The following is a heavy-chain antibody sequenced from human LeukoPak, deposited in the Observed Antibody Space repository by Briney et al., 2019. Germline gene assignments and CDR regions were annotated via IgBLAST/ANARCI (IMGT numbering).Heavy chain of an antibody. CDR3: ARDGYYYNNSGYYAFDI. D-gene: IGHD3-22*01. CDR2: IRSDGSST. J-gene: IGHJ3*02. CDR1: VFTLCSNW. V-gene: IGHV3-74*01. Sequence: GGSLRLSCAPSVFTLCSNWMHGVRQAPGRGGVWVSRIRSDGSSTSDGDSVKGRFNISRDDAKSTLYLQMNSMRAEDTAVYYCARDGYYYNNSGYYAFDIWGQGTMVTVSS.